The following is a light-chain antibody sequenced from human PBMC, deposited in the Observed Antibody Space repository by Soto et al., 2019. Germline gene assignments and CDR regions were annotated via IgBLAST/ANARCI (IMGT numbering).Light chain of an antibody. V-gene: IGLV2-14*03. J-gene: IGLJ2*01. Sequence: QSALTQPASVSGSPGQSITISCTGSSSDVGGYNYVSWYQQHPGKAPKLLIHDVSNRPSGISYRFSASKSGDTASLTISGLQAEDEGDYYCSSYTSSSTLVFGGGTKVTVL. CDR2: DVS. CDR1: SSDVGGYNY. CDR3: SSYTSSSTLV.